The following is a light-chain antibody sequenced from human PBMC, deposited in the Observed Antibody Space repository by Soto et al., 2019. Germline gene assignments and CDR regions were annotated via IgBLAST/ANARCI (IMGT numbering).Light chain of an antibody. CDR1: SGSITSNY. CDR3: QSYDSSNFHVG. V-gene: IGLV6-57*04. Sequence: NFMLTQPHSVSESPGKTVIISCTRSSGSITSNYVHWYQQRPGSAPTTVIYEDKQRPSGVPDRFSGSIDSSSNSASLTISGLKTEDEADYYWQSYDSSNFHVGFGGGTKLTVL. J-gene: IGLJ2*01. CDR2: EDK.